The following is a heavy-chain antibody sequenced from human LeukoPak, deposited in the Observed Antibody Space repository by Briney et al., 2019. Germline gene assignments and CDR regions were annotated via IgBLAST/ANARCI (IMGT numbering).Heavy chain of an antibody. CDR3: ARDQNYYGSGSYSFDY. D-gene: IGHD3-10*01. V-gene: IGHV4-4*07. CDR1: GGSISSYY. CDR2: IYTSGST. J-gene: IGHJ4*02. Sequence: SETLSLTCTVSGGSISSYYWSWIRQPAGKGLEWIGRIYTSGSTNYNPSLKSRVTMSVDTSKNQFSLKLSSVTAADTAVYYCARDQNYYGSGSYSFDYWGQGTLVTASS.